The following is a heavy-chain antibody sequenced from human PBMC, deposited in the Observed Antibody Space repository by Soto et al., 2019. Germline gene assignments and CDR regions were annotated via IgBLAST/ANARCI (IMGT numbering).Heavy chain of an antibody. CDR1: GFTFSTYA. Sequence: QVQLVESGGGVVQPGRSLRLSCAASGFTFSTYAMHWVRQAPGKGLEWVAVISYDGSNKYYADSVKGRFTIYRDNSKSTYLQMNSLRAETTAVYYCARDKSPYSSGWHNRHFDYWGQGTLVTVSS. CDR3: ARDKSPYSSGWHNRHFDY. J-gene: IGHJ4*02. V-gene: IGHV3-30-3*01. CDR2: ISYDGSNK. D-gene: IGHD6-19*01.